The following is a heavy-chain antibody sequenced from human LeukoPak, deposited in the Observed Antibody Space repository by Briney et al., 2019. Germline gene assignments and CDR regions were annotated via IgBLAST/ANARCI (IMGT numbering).Heavy chain of an antibody. V-gene: IGHV3-64*02. CDR1: GFTFSGYA. Sequence: PGGSLRLSCTASGFTFSGYAMHWVRQAPGKGPQFVSGISSDGDSTYYADSVKGTFTISRDNSKNTLYLQVGSLRVEDMAVYYCARWNGGLDVWGQGTTVTVSS. D-gene: IGHD1-1*01. CDR3: ARWNGGLDV. J-gene: IGHJ6*02. CDR2: ISSDGDST.